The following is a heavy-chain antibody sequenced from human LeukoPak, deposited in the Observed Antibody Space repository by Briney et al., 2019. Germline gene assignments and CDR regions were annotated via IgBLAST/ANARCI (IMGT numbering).Heavy chain of an antibody. CDR2: ISRGGNSI. D-gene: IGHD2-2*01. Sequence: GGSLRLSCAASGFTFSDYYMGWIRQAPGKGLEWVSSISRGGNSIYYADSVRGRFTISGDNSKSTLYLQMNSLRAEDTAVYYCAKDRYCSTTSCLYGMDVWGQGTTVTVSS. J-gene: IGHJ6*02. CDR3: AKDRYCSTTSCLYGMDV. V-gene: IGHV3-11*01. CDR1: GFTFSDYY.